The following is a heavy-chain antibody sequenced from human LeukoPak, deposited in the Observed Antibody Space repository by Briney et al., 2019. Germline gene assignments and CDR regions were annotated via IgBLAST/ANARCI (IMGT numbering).Heavy chain of an antibody. Sequence: GGSLRLSCAASGFTFSSYWMSWVRQAPGKGLEWVANIKQDGSEKYYVDSVKGRFTISRDNAKNSLYLQMNSLRAEDTAVYYCARDGYCSSTSCYRAFDYWGQGTLVTVSS. V-gene: IGHV3-7*01. CDR3: ARDGYCSSTSCYRAFDY. D-gene: IGHD2-2*03. J-gene: IGHJ4*02. CDR2: IKQDGSEK. CDR1: GFTFSSYW.